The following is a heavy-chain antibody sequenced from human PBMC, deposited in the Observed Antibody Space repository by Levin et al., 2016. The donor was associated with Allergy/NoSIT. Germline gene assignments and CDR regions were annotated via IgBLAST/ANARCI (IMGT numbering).Heavy chain of an antibody. V-gene: IGHV4-39*01. CDR3: AASPVVQTHYFDY. CDR1: DGSISSSSYY. Sequence: SETLSLTCSVSDGSISSSSYYWGWIRQPPGKGLEWVGSILYTGRSYYNPSLKSRVTISVDTSKNQFSLKLKSVTAADTAVYYCAASPVVQTHYFDYWGPGTLVTVSS. D-gene: IGHD2-21*01. CDR2: ILYTGRS. J-gene: IGHJ4*02.